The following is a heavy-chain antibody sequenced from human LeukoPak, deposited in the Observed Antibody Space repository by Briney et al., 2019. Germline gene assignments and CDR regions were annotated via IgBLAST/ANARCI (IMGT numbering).Heavy chain of an antibody. Sequence: ASVKVSCKASGYTFTNYGISWVRQAPGQGLEWMGWISPYSGNTVYTQKVQGRVTMTTDTSTSTIYMELRSLRSDDAAVYYCARTPGVAAARLDYWGQGTLVTVSS. J-gene: IGHJ4*02. V-gene: IGHV1-18*01. CDR3: ARTPGVAAARLDY. D-gene: IGHD2-2*01. CDR1: GYTFTNYG. CDR2: ISPYSGNT.